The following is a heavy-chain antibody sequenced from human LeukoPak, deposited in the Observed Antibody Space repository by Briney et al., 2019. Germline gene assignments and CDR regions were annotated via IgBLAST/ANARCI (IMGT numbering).Heavy chain of an antibody. CDR1: GYTLTELS. V-gene: IGHV1-24*01. CDR3: ATGLPDPLLNYYDSSGYYSLDY. Sequence: GASVKVSCKVSGYTLTELSMHWVRQAPGKGLEWMGGFDPEDGETIYAQKFQGRVTMTKDTSTDTAYMELSSLRSEDTAVYYCATGLPDPLLNYYDSSGYYSLDYWGQGTLVTVSS. D-gene: IGHD3-22*01. CDR2: FDPEDGET. J-gene: IGHJ4*02.